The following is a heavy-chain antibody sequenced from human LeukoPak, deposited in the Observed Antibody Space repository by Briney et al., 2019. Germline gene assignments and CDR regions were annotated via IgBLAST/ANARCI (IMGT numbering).Heavy chain of an antibody. Sequence: GASVKVSCKASGDTFSSYAISWVRQAPGQGLEWMVRIIPILGIANYAQKFQGRVTITADKSTSTAYMELSSLRSEDTAVYYCAREVPRDGYNPNYFDYWGLGTLVTVSS. CDR3: AREVPRDGYNPNYFDY. J-gene: IGHJ4*02. D-gene: IGHD5-24*01. CDR1: GDTFSSYA. CDR2: IIPILGIA. V-gene: IGHV1-69*04.